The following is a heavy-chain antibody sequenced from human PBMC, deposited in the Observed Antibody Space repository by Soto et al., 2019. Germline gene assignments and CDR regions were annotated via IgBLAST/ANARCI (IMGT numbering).Heavy chain of an antibody. CDR3: AKVGSERYSGQHSDY. CDR2: ISSSSGST. D-gene: IGHD5-12*01. Sequence: ESVGGLVQPGGSLRLSCAASGFTFSNYAMNWVRQAPGKGLEWVSTISSSSGSTYYADSVKGRFTISRDNSKNFLYLQMNSLRGDDTAVYYCAKVGSERYSGQHSDYWGQGTLVTISS. CDR1: GFTFSNYA. J-gene: IGHJ4*02. V-gene: IGHV3-23*01.